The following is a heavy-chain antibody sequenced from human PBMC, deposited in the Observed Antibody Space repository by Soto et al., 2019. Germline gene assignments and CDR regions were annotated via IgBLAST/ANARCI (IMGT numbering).Heavy chain of an antibody. CDR3: ERERVHALDT. V-gene: IGHV1-8*01. Sequence: ASVKVSCKASGYTFTIYDINWVLQATGQGLEWMGWMNPNSGNTGYAQKFQGRVTMTRNTSISTAYMELSSLRSEDTAIYYWERERVHALDTRGQGTMGNVSS. CDR1: GYTFTIYD. CDR2: MNPNSGNT. J-gene: IGHJ3*02.